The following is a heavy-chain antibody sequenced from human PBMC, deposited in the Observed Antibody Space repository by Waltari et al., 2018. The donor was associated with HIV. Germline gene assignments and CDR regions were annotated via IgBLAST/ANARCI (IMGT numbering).Heavy chain of an antibody. V-gene: IGHV3-33*01. CDR3: ASDPCAIAADLYDYYGMDV. CDR1: GITFSSHG. Sequence: QGQLVESGGGVVQPGRSLRLPCPSSGITFSSHGMHSVLQGPGKGLGCVSVIWNDRSNGYYADAVKCRVRISRDNYRNTLTLYMDRIRVEDTAMYDYASDPCAIAADLYDYYGMDVWGQGTTVTVSS. J-gene: IGHJ6*02. CDR2: IWNDRSNG. D-gene: IGHD6-13*01.